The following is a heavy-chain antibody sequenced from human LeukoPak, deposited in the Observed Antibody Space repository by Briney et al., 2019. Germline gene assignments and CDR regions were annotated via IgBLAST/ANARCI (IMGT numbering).Heavy chain of an antibody. V-gene: IGHV4-59*02. J-gene: IGHJ4*01. Sequence: SETLSLTCTVSGGSVSSYYWSWIRQPPGKGLEWLGYIYYSGTTNYNPSLKSRVTILVDTSKNQFSLKVSSVTAADTAVYYGARDRYGGNSGEFDYWGQGSLVSVSS. CDR3: ARDRYGGNSGEFDY. CDR1: GGSVSSYY. D-gene: IGHD4-23*01. CDR2: IYYSGTT.